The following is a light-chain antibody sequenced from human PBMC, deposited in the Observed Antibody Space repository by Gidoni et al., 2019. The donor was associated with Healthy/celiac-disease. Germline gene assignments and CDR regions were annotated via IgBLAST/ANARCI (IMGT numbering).Light chain of an antibody. V-gene: IGKV1-39*01. J-gene: IGKJ4*02. Sequence: DIQMTQSPSSLSASVGDRVTITCRASQSISSYLNWYQQKPWKAPKLLIYAASSLQSGVPSRFRGSGSGTDFTLTISSLQPEDFATYYCQQSYSTPLFXGXTKVEIK. CDR1: QSISSY. CDR2: AAS. CDR3: QQSYSTPL.